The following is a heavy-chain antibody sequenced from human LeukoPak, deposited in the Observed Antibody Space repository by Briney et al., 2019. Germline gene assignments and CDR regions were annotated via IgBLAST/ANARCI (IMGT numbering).Heavy chain of an antibody. CDR3: ARDKGTSYLSSFDY. CDR2: ISSINYI. CDR1: GFTFSSYS. Sequence: GGSLRLSCAASGFTFSSYSMNWVRQAPGKGLEWVSSISSINYISYADSLKGRFTISRDNAKNSLYLQMNSLRAADTAVYYCARDKGTSYLSSFDYWGQGTLVTVSS. J-gene: IGHJ4*02. D-gene: IGHD6-6*01. V-gene: IGHV3-21*01.